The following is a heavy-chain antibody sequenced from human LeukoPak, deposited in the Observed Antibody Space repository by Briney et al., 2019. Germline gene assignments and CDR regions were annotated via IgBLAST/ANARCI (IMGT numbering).Heavy chain of an antibody. V-gene: IGHV4-59*01. CDR2: IYYSGST. CDR3: ARDGLGEFFDY. CDR1: GGSISSYY. Sequence: SETLSLTCTVSGGSISSYYWSWIRQPPGRGLEWIGYIYYSGSTNYNPSLKSRVTISVDTSKNQFSLKLSSVTAADTAVYYCARDGLGEFFDYWGQGTLVTVS. D-gene: IGHD3-16*01. J-gene: IGHJ4*02.